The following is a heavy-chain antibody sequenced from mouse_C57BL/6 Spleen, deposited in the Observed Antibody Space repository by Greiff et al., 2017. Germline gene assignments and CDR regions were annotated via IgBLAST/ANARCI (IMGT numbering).Heavy chain of an antibody. Sequence: EVHLVESGGDLVKPGGSLKLSCAASGFTFSSYGMSWVRQTPDKRLEWVATISSGGSYTYYPDSVKGRFTISRDNAKNTLYLQMSSLKSEDTAMYYCARHRNYDYDGDFDYWGQGTTLTVSS. D-gene: IGHD2-4*01. J-gene: IGHJ2*01. CDR1: GFTFSSYG. CDR3: ARHRNYDYDGDFDY. V-gene: IGHV5-6*01. CDR2: ISSGGSYT.